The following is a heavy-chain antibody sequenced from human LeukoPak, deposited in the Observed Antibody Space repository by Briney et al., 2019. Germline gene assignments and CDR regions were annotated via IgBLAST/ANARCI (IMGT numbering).Heavy chain of an antibody. CDR1: GLMFSSYW. D-gene: IGHD3-10*01. V-gene: IGHV3-7*01. Sequence: GGSLRLSCAAPGLMFSSYWMSWVRQAPGKGLEWVANIKKDGSEMYYVGSVKGRFTISRDNAKNSLYLQMNSLRAEDTAVYHCARDFHGSGSYHTFDPWGQGTLVTVSS. CDR2: IKKDGSEM. J-gene: IGHJ5*02. CDR3: ARDFHGSGSYHTFDP.